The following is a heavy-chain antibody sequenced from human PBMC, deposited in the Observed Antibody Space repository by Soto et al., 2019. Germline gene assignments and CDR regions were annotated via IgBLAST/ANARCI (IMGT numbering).Heavy chain of an antibody. V-gene: IGHV1-18*01. Sequence: QVQLVQSGAEVKKPGASVKVSCKASGYTFTSYGISWVRQAPGQGLEWMGWISAYNGNTNYAQKLQGRVTMTTDTSTSRDYMELRRLRSDDTAVYYCASEVGYGSGGSGSRDDMDVWGKGTTVTVSS. CDR2: ISAYNGNT. CDR3: ASEVGYGSGGSGSRDDMDV. CDR1: GYTFTSYG. J-gene: IGHJ6*03. D-gene: IGHD2-15*01.